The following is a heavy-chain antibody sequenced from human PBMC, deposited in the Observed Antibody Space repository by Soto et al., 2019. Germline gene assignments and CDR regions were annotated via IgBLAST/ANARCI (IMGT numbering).Heavy chain of an antibody. Sequence: GASVKVSCKASGGTFSIYTISWVRQAPGQGLEWMGRIIPILGIANYAQKFQGRVTITADKSTSTAYMELSSLRSEDTAVYYCARGGIVATPYYYGMDVWGQGTTVTVSS. J-gene: IGHJ6*02. CDR2: IIPILGIA. CDR3: ARGGIVATPYYYGMDV. V-gene: IGHV1-69*02. CDR1: GGTFSIYT. D-gene: IGHD5-12*01.